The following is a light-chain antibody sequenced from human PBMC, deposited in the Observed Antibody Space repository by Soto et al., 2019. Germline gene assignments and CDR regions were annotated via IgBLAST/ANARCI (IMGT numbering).Light chain of an antibody. CDR1: SSDIGSNNY. Sequence: QSALTQPASVSGSPGQSITISCTGTSSDIGSNNYFSWFQQRPGKAPTLIIYEVSNRPSGVSTHFSGSKSGNTASLTISGLLPEDESESYCSSYTTTTRLFGGGTKLTVL. J-gene: IGLJ3*02. CDR3: SSYTTTTRL. CDR2: EVS. V-gene: IGLV2-14*01.